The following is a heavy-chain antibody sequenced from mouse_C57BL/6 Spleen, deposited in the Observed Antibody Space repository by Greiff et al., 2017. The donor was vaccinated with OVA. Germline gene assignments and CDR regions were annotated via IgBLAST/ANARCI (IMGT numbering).Heavy chain of an antibody. CDR3: ARCRTGTEGDYFDY. CDR1: GYTFTSYW. V-gene: IGHV1-69*01. D-gene: IGHD4-1*01. Sequence: QVQLQQPGAELVMPGASVKLSCKASGYTFTSYWMHWVKQRPGQGLEWIGEIDPSDSYTNYNQKFKGKSTLTVDKSSSTAYMQLSSLTSEDSAVYYCARCRTGTEGDYFDYWGQGTTLTVSS. J-gene: IGHJ2*01. CDR2: IDPSDSYT.